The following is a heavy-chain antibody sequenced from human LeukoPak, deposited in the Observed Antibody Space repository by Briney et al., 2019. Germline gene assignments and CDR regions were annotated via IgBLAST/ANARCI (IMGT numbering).Heavy chain of an antibody. CDR2: INPSGGST. D-gene: IGHD3-22*01. CDR3: ARLHYYDSSGYTDAFDI. V-gene: IGHV1-46*01. J-gene: IGHJ3*02. CDR1: GYTFTSYY. Sequence: ASVKVSCKASGYTFTSYYMHWVRQAPGQGLEWMGIINPSGGSTSYAQKFQGRVTMTRDTSTSTVYMELSSLRSEDTAMYYCARLHYYDSSGYTDAFDIWGQGTMVTVSS.